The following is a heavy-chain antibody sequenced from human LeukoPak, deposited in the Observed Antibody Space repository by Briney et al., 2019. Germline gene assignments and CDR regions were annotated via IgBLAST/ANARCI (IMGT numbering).Heavy chain of an antibody. D-gene: IGHD2-2*01. CDR1: GVSISSGGYY. V-gene: IGHV4-30-2*01. CDR3: ARGREIVVVPAARAFDI. Sequence: SQTLSLTCTVSGVSISSGGYYWSWIRQPPGKSLEWIGYIYHNGSTYYNPSLKSRVTISVDRSKNQFSLKLSSVTAADTAVYYCARGREIVVVPAARAFDIWGQGTMVTVSS. J-gene: IGHJ3*02. CDR2: IYHNGST.